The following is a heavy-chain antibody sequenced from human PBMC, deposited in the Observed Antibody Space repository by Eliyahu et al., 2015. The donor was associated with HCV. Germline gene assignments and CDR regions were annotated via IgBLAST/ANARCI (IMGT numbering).Heavy chain of an antibody. V-gene: IGHV3-15*01. Sequence: EVQLVESGGGLVKPGGSLRLSCAASGFTFXNAWMXWXXQAPGKGLEWVGRIKSKTDGGTTDYAAPVKGRFTISRDDSKNTLYLQMNSLKTEDTAVYYCTTEWYVVRGVIITSHPPFDYWGQGTLVTVSS. CDR3: TTEWYVVRGVIITSHPPFDY. D-gene: IGHD3-10*01. CDR2: IKSKTDGGTT. CDR1: GFTFXNAW. J-gene: IGHJ4*02.